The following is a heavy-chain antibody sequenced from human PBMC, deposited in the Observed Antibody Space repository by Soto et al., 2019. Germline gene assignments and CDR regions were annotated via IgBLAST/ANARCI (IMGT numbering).Heavy chain of an antibody. CDR2: IYSSGST. Sequence: SETLSLTCTVSDGSVSSGSYYWTWIRQPPGKGLEWIGYIYSSGSTLYNPSLRSRVIISVDTSMNQFSLKLSSVTAADTAVYYCARDPLALFDSWGQGTLVTVSS. V-gene: IGHV4-61*01. J-gene: IGHJ4*02. D-gene: IGHD5-12*01. CDR1: DGSVSSGSYY. CDR3: ARDPLALFDS.